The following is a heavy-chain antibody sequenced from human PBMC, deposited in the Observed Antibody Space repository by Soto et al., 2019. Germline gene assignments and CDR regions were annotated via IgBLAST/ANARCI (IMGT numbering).Heavy chain of an antibody. V-gene: IGHV4-39*01. J-gene: IGHJ3*02. Sequence: QLQLQESGPGLVKPSETLSLTCTVSGGSISSSSYYWGWIRQPPGKGLEWIGSIYYSGSTYYNPSPKSRVTISVDPSKNQFALKLSSVTAADTAVYYCARHSSGYSRDDAFDIWGQGTMVTVSS. D-gene: IGHD5-12*01. CDR3: ARHSSGYSRDDAFDI. CDR2: IYYSGST. CDR1: GGSISSSSYY.